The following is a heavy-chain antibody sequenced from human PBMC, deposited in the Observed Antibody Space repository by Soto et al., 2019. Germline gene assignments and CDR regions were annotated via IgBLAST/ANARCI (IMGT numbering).Heavy chain of an antibody. CDR1: GFTFSSYG. Sequence: SGGSLRLSCAASGFTFSSYGMHWVRQTPGKGLEWVAVISYDGSNKYYADSVKGRFTISRDNSKSTLYLQMNSLRAEDTAVYYCAKDRRITVAGRYFDYWGQGTLVTVSS. CDR3: AKDRRITVAGRYFDY. D-gene: IGHD6-19*01. J-gene: IGHJ4*02. CDR2: ISYDGSNK. V-gene: IGHV3-30*18.